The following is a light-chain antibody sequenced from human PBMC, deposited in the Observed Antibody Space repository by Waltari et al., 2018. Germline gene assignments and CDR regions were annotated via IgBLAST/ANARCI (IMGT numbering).Light chain of an antibody. Sequence: EIVMTQSPATLSVSPGETATLSCRASEFVGTTLAWYQQKPGLAPRLLIYGASTRATGAPARFTGSGSGTEFTLTISSLQTEDFGVYFCQHYKIRPLTFGGGTKVEI. CDR2: GAS. CDR1: EFVGTT. V-gene: IGKV3-15*01. J-gene: IGKJ4*01. CDR3: QHYKIRPLT.